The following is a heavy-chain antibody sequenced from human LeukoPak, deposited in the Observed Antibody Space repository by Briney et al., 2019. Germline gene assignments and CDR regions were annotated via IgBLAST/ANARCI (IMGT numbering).Heavy chain of an antibody. CDR1: GGSFSGYY. CDR3: ARGRSLLWFGHIDY. V-gene: IGHV4-34*01. CDR2: INHSGST. D-gene: IGHD3-10*01. J-gene: IGHJ4*02. Sequence: SETLSLTCAVYGGSFSGYYWSWIRQPPGKGLEWIGEINHSGSTNYNPSLKSRVTISVDASKNQFSLKLSSVTAAETAVYYCARGRSLLWFGHIDYWGQGTLVTVSS.